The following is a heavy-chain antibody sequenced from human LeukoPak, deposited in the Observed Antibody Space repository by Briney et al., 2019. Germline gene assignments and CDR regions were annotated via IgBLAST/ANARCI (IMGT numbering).Heavy chain of an antibody. Sequence: SPSETLSLTCAVYGGSFSGYYWSWIRQPPGKGLEWIGEINHSGSTNYNPSLKSRVTISADTSKNQFFLRLSSVTAADTALYYCAREDFRDLYDSRGYYRPADCWGQGTLVTVSS. CDR1: GGSFSGYY. J-gene: IGHJ4*02. V-gene: IGHV4-34*01. D-gene: IGHD3-22*01. CDR3: AREDFRDLYDSRGYYRPADC. CDR2: INHSGST.